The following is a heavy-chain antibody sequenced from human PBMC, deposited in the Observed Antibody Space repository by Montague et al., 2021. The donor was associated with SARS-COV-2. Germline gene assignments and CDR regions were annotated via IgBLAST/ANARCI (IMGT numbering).Heavy chain of an antibody. V-gene: IGHV2-70*19. CDR2: IDWEGDT. CDR1: GFSLSTSGVS. J-gene: IGHJ6*02. CDR3: ARILSRIGNYGPLFHYVMDF. Sequence: PELVKPTQTLTLTCTFSGFSLSTSGVSVSWVRQPPGKALEWLAVIDWEGDTHYSTSLKTRLTISKDTTGNQVVLTVTNMDPVDTATYYCARILSRIGNYGPLFHYVMDFWGQGTTVTVSS. D-gene: IGHD1-7*01.